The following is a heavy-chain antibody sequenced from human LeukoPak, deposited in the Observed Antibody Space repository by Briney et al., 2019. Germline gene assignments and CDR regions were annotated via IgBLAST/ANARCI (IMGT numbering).Heavy chain of an antibody. CDR1: GYSFTSYW. D-gene: IGHD2-2*01. Sequence: GESLKISCKGSGYSFTSYWIGWVLQMPGKGLEWMVIIYPGDSDTRYSPSFQGQVTISADKSISTAYLQWSSLKASDTAMYYCARRGIVVVPAADDAFDIWGQGTMVTVSS. J-gene: IGHJ3*02. V-gene: IGHV5-51*01. CDR3: ARRGIVVVPAADDAFDI. CDR2: IYPGDSDT.